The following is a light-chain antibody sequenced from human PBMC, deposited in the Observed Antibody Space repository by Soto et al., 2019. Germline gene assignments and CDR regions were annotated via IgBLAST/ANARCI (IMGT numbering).Light chain of an antibody. CDR3: QQAISLPLT. V-gene: IGKV1D-12*01. CDR2: AAS. Sequence: DIQMTQSPSSVSASMGDRVTITCRASQGIKTWLAWYQQKPGEAPKLLIDAASTLQSGVPSRFCGSGSGTDFTTIISSLQPEDFGTYFCQQAISLPLTFGGGTKVDIK. CDR1: QGIKTW. J-gene: IGKJ4*01.